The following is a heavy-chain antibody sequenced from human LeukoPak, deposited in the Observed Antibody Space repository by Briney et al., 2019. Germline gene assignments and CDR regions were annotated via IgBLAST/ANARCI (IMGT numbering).Heavy chain of an antibody. Sequence: GGSLRLSCAGSGFTFSSYWMSWVRQAPGKGLGWVANINQDGSEKFYVDSVKGRFTISRDNAKNSMYLQMNSLGDEDTGAYYCARGSSGYWVYWGQGTLVTVSS. V-gene: IGHV3-7*01. J-gene: IGHJ4*02. CDR1: GFTFSSYW. D-gene: IGHD3-22*01. CDR2: INQDGSEK. CDR3: ARGSSGYWVY.